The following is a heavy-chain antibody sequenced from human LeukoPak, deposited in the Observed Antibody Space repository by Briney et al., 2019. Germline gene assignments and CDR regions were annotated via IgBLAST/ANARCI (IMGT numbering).Heavy chain of an antibody. Sequence: PSETLSLTCTVSGGSISSGSYYWGWIRQPPGKGLEWTGSIFYSGSSTYYNPSLKSRVTISVDTSKNQFSLKLSSVTAADTAVYYCARRRGGYNSFEDFDYWGQGTLVTVSS. J-gene: IGHJ4*02. V-gene: IGHV4-39*01. CDR3: ARRRGGYNSFEDFDY. D-gene: IGHD5-24*01. CDR1: GGSISSGSYY. CDR2: IFYSGSST.